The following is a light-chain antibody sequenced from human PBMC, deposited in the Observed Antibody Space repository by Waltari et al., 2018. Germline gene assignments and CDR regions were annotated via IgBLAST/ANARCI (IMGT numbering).Light chain of an antibody. J-gene: IGLJ2*01. CDR3: SSFTTSSTVV. V-gene: IGLV2-14*03. CDR1: SSAVGGYNN. CDR2: DVR. Sequence: QSALTQPASVSGSPGQSITISCTGTSSAVGGYNNVSWYQHHPGKVPTPNIFDVRKRPSGVSTRFSGSKSGNTASLTVSGLQTEDEADYYCSSFTTSSTVVFGGGTKLTVL.